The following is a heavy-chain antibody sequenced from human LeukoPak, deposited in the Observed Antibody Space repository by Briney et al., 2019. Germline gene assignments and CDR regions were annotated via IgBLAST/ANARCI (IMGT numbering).Heavy chain of an antibody. D-gene: IGHD3-10*01. CDR3: ARVVSDYYGSGKSTTYYFDY. CDR1: GGSISSYY. Sequence: PSETLSLTCTVSGGSISSYYWSWIRQPPGKGLEWIREINHSGSTNYNPSLKSRVTISVDTSKNQFSLKLSSVTAADTAVYYCARVVSDYYGSGKSTTYYFDYWGQGTLVTVSS. J-gene: IGHJ4*02. V-gene: IGHV4-34*01. CDR2: INHSGST.